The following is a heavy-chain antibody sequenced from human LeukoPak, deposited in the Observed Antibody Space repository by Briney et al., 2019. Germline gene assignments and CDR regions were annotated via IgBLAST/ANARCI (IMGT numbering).Heavy chain of an antibody. D-gene: IGHD6-19*01. Sequence: SETLSLTCTVSGGSISSYYWSWIRHPPGKGLEWIGYVYYSGTTNYNPSLTSRVIISVDTSKNQFSLQLNSVPPEDTAVYYCARATLYSSGWAPGSYYFDYWGQGTLVTVSS. CDR2: VYYSGTT. CDR3: ARATLYSSGWAPGSYYFDY. CDR1: GGSISSYY. V-gene: IGHV4-59*12. J-gene: IGHJ4*02.